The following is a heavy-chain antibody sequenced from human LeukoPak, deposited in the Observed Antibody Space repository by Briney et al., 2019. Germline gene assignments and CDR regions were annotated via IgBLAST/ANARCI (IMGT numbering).Heavy chain of an antibody. D-gene: IGHD6-6*01. CDR1: GGSFSGYY. V-gene: IGHV4-34*01. CDR2: INHSGST. CDR3: ARAYSSSGYNWFDP. J-gene: IGHJ5*02. Sequence: PSETLSLTCAVYGGSFSGYYWSWIRQPPGKGLEWIGEINHSGSTNYNPSLKSRVTISVDTSKNQFSLKLSSVTAADTAVYYCARAYSSSGYNWFDPWGQGTLVTVSS.